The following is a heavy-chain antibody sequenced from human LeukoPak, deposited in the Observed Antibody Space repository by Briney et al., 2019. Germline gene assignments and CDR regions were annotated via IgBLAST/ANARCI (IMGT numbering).Heavy chain of an antibody. Sequence: ASVKVSCKASGYTFTSYGISWVRQAPGQGLEWMGWINPNSGGTNYAQKFQGRVTMTRDTSISTAYMELSRLRSDDTAVYYCAXXXXXXXNIXGATKGTIDYWGQGTLVTVSS. V-gene: IGHV1-2*02. CDR2: INPNSGGT. D-gene: IGHD1-26*01. CDR1: GYTFTSYG. J-gene: IGHJ4*02. CDR3: AXXXXXXXNIXGATKGTIDY.